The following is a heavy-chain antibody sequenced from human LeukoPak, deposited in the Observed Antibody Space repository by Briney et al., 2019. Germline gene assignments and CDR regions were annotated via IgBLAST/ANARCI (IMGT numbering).Heavy chain of an antibody. Sequence: PGGSLRLSCVASEFTFSSYGMHWVRQAPGKGLEWVAVISYDGSNKYYADSVKGRFTISRDNSKNTLYLQMNSLRAEDTAVYYCAKENGVAGTGAFDIWGQGTMVTVSS. CDR1: EFTFSSYG. V-gene: IGHV3-30*18. CDR2: ISYDGSNK. J-gene: IGHJ3*02. D-gene: IGHD6-19*01. CDR3: AKENGVAGTGAFDI.